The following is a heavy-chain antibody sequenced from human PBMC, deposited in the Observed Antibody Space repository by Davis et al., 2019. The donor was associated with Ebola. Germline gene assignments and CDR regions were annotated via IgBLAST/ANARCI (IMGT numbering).Heavy chain of an antibody. J-gene: IGHJ6*04. D-gene: IGHD1-1*01. CDR3: ARMIAATRYTYYYGMDV. Sequence: GGSLRLSCAASGFTFSDYYMSWIRQAPGKGLEWVSYISSSGSTIYYADSVKGRFTISRDNAKNSLYLQMNSLRAEDTAVYYCARMIAATRYTYYYGMDVWGKGTTVTVSS. V-gene: IGHV3-11*01. CDR1: GFTFSDYY. CDR2: ISSSGSTI.